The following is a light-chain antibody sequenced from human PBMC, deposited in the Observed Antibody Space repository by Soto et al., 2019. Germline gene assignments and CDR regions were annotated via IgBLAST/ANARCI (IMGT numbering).Light chain of an antibody. V-gene: IGLV2-14*01. CDR3: SSYTSSSTHYV. CDR1: SSDVGGYNY. J-gene: IGLJ1*01. CDR2: DVS. Sequence: QSALTQPASVSGSPGQSITISCTGTSSDVGGYNYVSWYQQHTGKAPKLMIYDVSNRPSGVSNRFSGSKSGNTASLTISGLQAEDEADYYCSSYTSSSTHYVFGTGPKVTVL.